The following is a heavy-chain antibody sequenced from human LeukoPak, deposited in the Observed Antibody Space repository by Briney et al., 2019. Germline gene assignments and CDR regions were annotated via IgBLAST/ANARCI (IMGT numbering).Heavy chain of an antibody. CDR1: GFTFSSYW. D-gene: IGHD3-10*02. CDR2: IKQDGSEK. CDR3: AELGITMIGGV. J-gene: IGHJ6*04. Sequence: GGPLRLSCEASGFTFSSYWMRWVRQAPGKGLEWVANIKQDGSEKFYVDSVKGRFTISRDNAKKSLYLQMNSLRAEDTVVYYCAELGITMIGGVWGKETTVTISS. V-gene: IGHV3-7*01.